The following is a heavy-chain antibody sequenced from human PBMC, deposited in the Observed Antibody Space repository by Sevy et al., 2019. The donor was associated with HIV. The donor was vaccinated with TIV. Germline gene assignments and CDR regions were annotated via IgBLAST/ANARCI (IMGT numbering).Heavy chain of an antibody. CDR3: AGTGLYYYYGMDV. CDR2: IKQDGSEK. Sequence: GGSLRLSCAASGFTFSSYWMSWVRQAPGKGREWVANIKQDGSEKYYVDSVKGRFTISRDNAKNSLYLQMNSLRAEDTAVYYCAGTGLYYYYGMDVWGQGTTVTVSS. V-gene: IGHV3-7*01. J-gene: IGHJ6*02. D-gene: IGHD1-1*01. CDR1: GFTFSSYW.